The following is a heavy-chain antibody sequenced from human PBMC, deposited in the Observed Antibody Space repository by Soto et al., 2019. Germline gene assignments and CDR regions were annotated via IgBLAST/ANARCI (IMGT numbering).Heavy chain of an antibody. CDR1: GGSISSSSYY. J-gene: IGHJ4*02. CDR3: ARHVFASGGFEFDY. Sequence: QLQLQESGPGLVKPSETLSLTCTVSGGSISSSSYYWGWIRQPPGKGLEWIGSIYYSGSTYYNPSLKSRVTISVDTSKSPFSLKLSAVTAADTAVYYCARHVFASGGFEFDYWGQGTLVTVSS. D-gene: IGHD3-10*01. V-gene: IGHV4-39*01. CDR2: IYYSGST.